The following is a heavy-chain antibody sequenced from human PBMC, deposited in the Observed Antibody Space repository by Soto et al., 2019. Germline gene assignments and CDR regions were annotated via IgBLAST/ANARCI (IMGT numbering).Heavy chain of an antibody. CDR3: ARDDGYGDYGRAFDI. Sequence: PSETLSLSCTVSGCSISSYYWSWIRQPPGKGLEWIGYIYYSGSTNYNPSLKSRVTISVDTSKNQFSLKLSSVTAADTAVYYCARDDGYGDYGRAFDIWGQGTMVTVSS. CDR1: GCSISSYY. D-gene: IGHD4-17*01. J-gene: IGHJ3*02. V-gene: IGHV4-59*01. CDR2: IYYSGST.